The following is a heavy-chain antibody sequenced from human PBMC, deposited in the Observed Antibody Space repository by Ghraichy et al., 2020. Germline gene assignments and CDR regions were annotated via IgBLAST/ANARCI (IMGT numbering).Heavy chain of an antibody. CDR3: AKDSWGYTGVDFDY. V-gene: IGHV3-23*01. CDR1: GFTFSSYA. D-gene: IGHD5-12*01. Sequence: LSLTCAASGFTFSSYAMSWVRQAPGKGLEWVSAISGSGGSTYYADSVKGRFTISRDNSKNTLYLQMNSLRAEDTAVYYCAKDSWGYTGVDFDYWGQGTLVTVSS. J-gene: IGHJ4*02. CDR2: ISGSGGST.